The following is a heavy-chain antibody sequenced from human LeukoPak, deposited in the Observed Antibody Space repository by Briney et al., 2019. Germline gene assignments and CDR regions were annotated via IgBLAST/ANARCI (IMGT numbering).Heavy chain of an antibody. CDR2: INPSGGST. Sequence: GASVKVSCKASGYTFTSYYMHWVRQAPGQGLEWMGIINPSGGSTSYAQKFQGRATMTRDTSTSTVYMELSSLRSEDTAVYCCARAVLRYSPRFDPWGQGTLVTVSS. D-gene: IGHD3-9*01. V-gene: IGHV1-46*01. J-gene: IGHJ5*02. CDR3: ARAVLRYSPRFDP. CDR1: GYTFTSYY.